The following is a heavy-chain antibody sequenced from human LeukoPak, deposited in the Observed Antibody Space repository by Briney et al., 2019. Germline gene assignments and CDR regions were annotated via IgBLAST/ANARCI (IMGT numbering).Heavy chain of an antibody. CDR1: GFTFGDHY. J-gene: IGHJ6*02. CDR3: ARGHYGLDV. V-gene: IGHV3-11*01. Sequence: SGGSLRLSCAASGFTFGDHYISWIRQAPGKGLEWVSYMRSSGDFIYYADSVKGRFTISRDNAQNSAYLQMNSLRDDDTAVYYCARGHYGLDVWGQGTTVTVSS. CDR2: MRSSGDFI.